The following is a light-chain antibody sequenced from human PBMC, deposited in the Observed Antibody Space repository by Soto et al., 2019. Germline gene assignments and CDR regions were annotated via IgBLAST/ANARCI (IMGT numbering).Light chain of an antibody. J-gene: IGLJ2*01. CDR1: SSDVGGYDY. CDR3: CSYAGRSVV. V-gene: IGLV2-11*01. Sequence: QSALTQPRSVSGSPGQSVTISCTGTSSDVGGYDYVSWYQQPPGKAPQLIIYDVSQRPSGVPDRFSGSKSGNTASLTVSGRQAEDEAHYFCCSYAGRSVVFGGGTKLTVL. CDR2: DVS.